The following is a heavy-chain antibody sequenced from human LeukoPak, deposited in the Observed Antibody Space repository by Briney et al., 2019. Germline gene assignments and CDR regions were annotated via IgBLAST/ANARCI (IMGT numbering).Heavy chain of an antibody. CDR2: IIPIFGTA. CDR3: ARDGEMATKNP. J-gene: IGHJ5*02. CDR1: GGTFSSYA. D-gene: IGHD5-24*01. V-gene: IGHV1-69*06. Sequence: SVKVSCKASGGTFSSYAISWVRQAPGQGLEWMGGIIPIFGTANYAQKFQGRVTINADKSTSTAYMELSSLRSEDTAVDYGARDGEMATKNPWGQGTLVTVSS.